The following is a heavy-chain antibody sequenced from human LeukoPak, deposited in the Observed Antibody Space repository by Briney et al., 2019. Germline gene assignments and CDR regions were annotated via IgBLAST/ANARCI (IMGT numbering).Heavy chain of an antibody. Sequence: ASVKVSCKXSGYTFTSYGINWVRQATGQGLERMGWMNPNSGNTGYVQKFQGRVTMTRNTSIGTAYMELSSLRSEDTAVYYCARGILSDDAFDIWGQGTMVTVSS. V-gene: IGHV1-8*01. CDR3: ARGILSDDAFDI. J-gene: IGHJ3*02. CDR1: GYTFTSYG. CDR2: MNPNSGNT.